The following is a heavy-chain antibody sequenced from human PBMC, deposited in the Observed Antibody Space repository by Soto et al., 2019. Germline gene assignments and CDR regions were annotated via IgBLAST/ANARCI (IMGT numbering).Heavy chain of an antibody. V-gene: IGHV4-34*01. Sequence: SETLSLTCAVYGGSFSGYYWSWIRQPPGKGLEWIGEINHSGSTNYNPSLKSRVTISVDTSKNHFSLKLSSVTAADTAVYYCARRRSSSWYPHYYYGMDVWGQGTTVTVSS. J-gene: IGHJ6*02. CDR3: ARRRSSSWYPHYYYGMDV. D-gene: IGHD6-13*01. CDR1: GGSFSGYY. CDR2: INHSGST.